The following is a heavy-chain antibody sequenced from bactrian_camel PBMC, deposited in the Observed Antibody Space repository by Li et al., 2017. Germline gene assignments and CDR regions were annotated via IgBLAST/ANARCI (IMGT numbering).Heavy chain of an antibody. Sequence: DVQLVESGGGLVLPGGSLRLSCAASGFTFSSYAMSWVRQAPGKGLEWVSAINSGGGSTYYADSVKGRFTISQDNAKNTVYLRMNSLKPEDTAIYYCAADLRPSGLCKNDYSVIRYVGQGTQVTVS. V-gene: IGHV3S40*01. D-gene: IGHD4*01. CDR2: INSGGGST. CDR1: GFTFSSYA. J-gene: IGHJ4*01.